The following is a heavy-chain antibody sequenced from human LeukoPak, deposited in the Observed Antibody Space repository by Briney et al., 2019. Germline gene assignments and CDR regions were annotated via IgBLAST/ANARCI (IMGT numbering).Heavy chain of an antibody. CDR3: ARRGVWGSYSDY. J-gene: IGHJ4*02. CDR1: GGSISSYY. V-gene: IGHV4-59*08. D-gene: IGHD3-16*01. CDR2: IYYSGST. Sequence: SETLSLTCTVSGGSISSYYWSWIRQPPGKGLEWIGYIYYSGSTNYNPSLKSRVTISVDTSKNQFSLKLSSVTAADTAVYYCARRGVWGSYSDYWGQGTLVTVSS.